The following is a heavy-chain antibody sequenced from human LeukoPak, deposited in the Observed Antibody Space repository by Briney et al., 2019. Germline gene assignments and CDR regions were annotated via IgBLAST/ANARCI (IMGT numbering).Heavy chain of an antibody. V-gene: IGHV1-46*01. CDR1: GYTFTSYY. J-gene: IGHJ4*02. CDR2: INPSGGST. D-gene: IGHD5-18*01. Sequence: ASVKVSCKASGYTFTSYYMHWVRQAPGQGLEWMGVINPSGGSTSYAQKFQGRVTMTRDTSTSTVYMELSSLRSEDTAVYYCARDEDTAMGEGYFDYWGQGTLVTVSS. CDR3: ARDEDTAMGEGYFDY.